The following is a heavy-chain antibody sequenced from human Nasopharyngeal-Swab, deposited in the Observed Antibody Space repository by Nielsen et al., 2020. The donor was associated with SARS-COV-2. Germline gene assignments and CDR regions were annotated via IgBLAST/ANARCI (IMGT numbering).Heavy chain of an antibody. V-gene: IGHV3-74*01. Sequence: GEYLKIYCEVSGFTFSDSWIQWVRQAPGKGMVWVSRINNDGSRTGYADSVKGRFNISRDNAKNKIYLHMQSLRAEDTSVYYCAIDFDQTWSWGQGTLVTVSS. D-gene: IGHD3-9*01. J-gene: IGHJ5*02. CDR2: INNDGSRT. CDR3: AIDFDQTWS. CDR1: GFTFSDSW.